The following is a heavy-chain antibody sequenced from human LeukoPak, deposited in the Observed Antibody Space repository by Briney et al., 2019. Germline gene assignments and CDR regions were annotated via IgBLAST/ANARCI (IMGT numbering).Heavy chain of an antibody. D-gene: IGHD4-17*01. Sequence: GGSLRLSCAASGFTFNNYVLHWVRKAPGKGLEWVAVVSYDGSNKYYADSVKGRFTISRDNSENRLYLQMNSLRADDTAVYYCARATTVTTGGDYWGQGTLVTVSS. J-gene: IGHJ4*02. CDR3: ARATTVTTGGDY. CDR1: GFTFNNYV. CDR2: VSYDGSNK. V-gene: IGHV3-30-3*01.